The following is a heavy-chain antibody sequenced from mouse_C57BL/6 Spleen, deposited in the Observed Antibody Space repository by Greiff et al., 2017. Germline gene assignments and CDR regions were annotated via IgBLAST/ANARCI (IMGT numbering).Heavy chain of an antibody. V-gene: IGHV1-80*01. CDR1: GYAFSSYW. CDR3: AREETAQANDY. J-gene: IGHJ2*01. Sequence: QVHVKQSGAELVKPGASVKISCKASGYAFSSYWMNWVKQRPGKGLEWIGQIYPGDGDTNYHGKFKGKATLTADKSSSTAYMQLSSLTSEDSAVYFCAREETAQANDYWGQGTTLTVSS. D-gene: IGHD3-2*02. CDR2: IYPGDGDT.